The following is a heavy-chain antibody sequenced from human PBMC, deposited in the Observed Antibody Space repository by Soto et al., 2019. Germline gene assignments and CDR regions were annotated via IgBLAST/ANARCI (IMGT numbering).Heavy chain of an antibody. Sequence: GGSLRLSCAASGFTFRNYNMNWVRQAPGKGLEWVSHISSSGSTIYYADSVKGRFTISRDNAKNSLYLQMNSLRAEDTAVCYCARDRYDYVWGSYRYTPYYFDYWGQGTLVTVSS. V-gene: IGHV3-48*04. CDR2: ISSSGSTI. J-gene: IGHJ4*02. D-gene: IGHD3-16*02. CDR1: GFTFRNYN. CDR3: ARDRYDYVWGSYRYTPYYFDY.